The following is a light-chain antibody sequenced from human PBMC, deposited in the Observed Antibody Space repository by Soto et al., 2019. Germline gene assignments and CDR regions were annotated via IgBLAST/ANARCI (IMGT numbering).Light chain of an antibody. CDR1: SSDVGSYNL. V-gene: IGLV2-23*01. Sequence: QSVLTQPASVSGSPGQSTTISCTGTSSDVGSYNLVSWYQQHPGKAPKLMIYEGSKRPSGVSNRFSGSKSGNTASLTISGLQAEDEAYYYCCSYAGSRVFGGGTKVTVL. CDR3: CSYAGSRV. CDR2: EGS. J-gene: IGLJ3*02.